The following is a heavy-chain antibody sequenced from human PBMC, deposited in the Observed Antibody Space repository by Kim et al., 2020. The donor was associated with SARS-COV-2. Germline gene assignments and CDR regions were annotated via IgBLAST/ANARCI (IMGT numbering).Heavy chain of an antibody. Sequence: GGSLRLSCAASGFTFSSYAMSWVRQAPGKGLEWVSAISGSGGSTYYADSVKGRFTISRDNSKNTLYLQMNSLRAEDTAVYYCATYGSGSLGGYYWGQGTLVTVSS. CDR1: GFTFSSYA. D-gene: IGHD3-10*01. V-gene: IGHV3-23*01. J-gene: IGHJ4*02. CDR2: ISGSGGST. CDR3: ATYGSGSLGGYY.